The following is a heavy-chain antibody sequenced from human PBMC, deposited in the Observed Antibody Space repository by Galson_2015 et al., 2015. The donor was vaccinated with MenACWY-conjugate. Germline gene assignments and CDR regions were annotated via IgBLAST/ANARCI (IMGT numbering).Heavy chain of an antibody. CDR3: ARGGLYGSSWSTFDS. J-gene: IGHJ4*03. D-gene: IGHD6-13*01. CDR2: INPNSGDT. Sequence: SVKVSCKASGYSFTGYNIHWVRQAPGQGLEWLGWINPNSGDTNYAKKFQGWVTMTRDTSTSTVYMELSRLRSDDTAVYYCARGGLYGSSWSTFDSRGQGITVTVSS. V-gene: IGHV1-2*04. CDR1: GYSFTGYN.